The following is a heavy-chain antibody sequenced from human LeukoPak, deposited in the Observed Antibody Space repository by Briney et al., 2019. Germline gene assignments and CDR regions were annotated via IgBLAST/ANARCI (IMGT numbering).Heavy chain of an antibody. Sequence: SVKVSCKASGGTFSSYAISWVRQAPGQRLEWRGRIIPILGIANYAQTFQGRVTITADKSTSTAYMELSSLRSEDTAVYYCARGEGTAGTYFDYWGQGTLVTVSS. V-gene: IGHV1-69*04. CDR3: ARGEGTAGTYFDY. J-gene: IGHJ4*02. D-gene: IGHD6-13*01. CDR2: IIPILGIA. CDR1: GGTFSSYA.